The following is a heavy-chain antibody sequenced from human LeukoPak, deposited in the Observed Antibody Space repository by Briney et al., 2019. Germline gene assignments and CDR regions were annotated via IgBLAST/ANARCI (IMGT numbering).Heavy chain of an antibody. Sequence: SETLSLTCAVYGGSFSGYYWSWIRQPPGKGLEWIGEINHSGSTNYNPPLKSRVTISVDTSKNQFSLKLNSVTAADTAVYYCAKSNGYGLIDIWGQGTMVTVSS. CDR3: AKSNGYGLIDI. D-gene: IGHD5-18*01. J-gene: IGHJ3*02. CDR2: INHSGST. V-gene: IGHV4-34*01. CDR1: GGSFSGYY.